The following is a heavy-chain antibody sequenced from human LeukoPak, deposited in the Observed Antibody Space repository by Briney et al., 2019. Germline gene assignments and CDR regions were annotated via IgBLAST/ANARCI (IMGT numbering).Heavy chain of an antibody. CDR1: GFTFSSYA. J-gene: IGHJ4*02. CDR2: ISYDGSNK. D-gene: IGHD3-10*01. Sequence: GGSLRLSCAVSGFTFSSYAMHWVRQAPGKGLEWVAVISYDGSNKYYADSVKGRFTISRDNSKNTLYLQMNSLRAEDTAVYYCARGGYYYGSGSYYKYWGQGTLVTVSS. CDR3: ARGGYYYGSGSYYKY. V-gene: IGHV3-30-3*01.